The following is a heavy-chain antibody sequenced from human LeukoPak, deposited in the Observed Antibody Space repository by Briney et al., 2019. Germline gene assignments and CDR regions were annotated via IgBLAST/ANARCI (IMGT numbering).Heavy chain of an antibody. D-gene: IGHD3-22*01. CDR1: GFTVSSNF. CDR3: AGYYYDSSRGFDL. CDR2: IYSGGRT. V-gene: IGHV3-53*01. J-gene: IGHJ5*02. Sequence: GGSLRLSCAASGFTVSSNFMSWVRQAPGKGLEWVSVIYSGGRTYYADSVKGRFNISRDNAKNSLYLQMNSLRAEDTALYYCAGYYYDSSRGFDLWGQGTLVTVSA.